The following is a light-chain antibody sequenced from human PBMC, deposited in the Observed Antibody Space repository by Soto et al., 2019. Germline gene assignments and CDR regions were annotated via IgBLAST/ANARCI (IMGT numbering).Light chain of an antibody. CDR2: VAS. CDR1: QRITNNS. Sequence: EIVLTQSPGALSLSPEERATLSCRASQRITNNSLAWFQQKPGLAPRLLIHVASTRASGVPGRFSGGGSGTDFVLTISRLEPEDFAVYYCQQYGRSPFTFGQGTKLQIK. V-gene: IGKV3-20*01. CDR3: QQYGRSPFT. J-gene: IGKJ2*01.